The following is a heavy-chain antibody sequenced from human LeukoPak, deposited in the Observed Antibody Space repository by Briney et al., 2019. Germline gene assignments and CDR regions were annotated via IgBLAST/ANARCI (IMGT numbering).Heavy chain of an antibody. D-gene: IGHD1-26*01. J-gene: IGHJ5*02. V-gene: IGHV4-30-4*01. CDR1: GGSISSGDYY. CDR2: IYYSGST. CDR3: ARWDGDP. Sequence: SETLSLTCTVSGGSISSGDYYWSWIRQPPGKGLEWIGYIYYSGSTYYNPSLKSRVTISVDTSKNQFSLNLNSVTAADTAIYYCARWDGDPWGQGTLVTVSS.